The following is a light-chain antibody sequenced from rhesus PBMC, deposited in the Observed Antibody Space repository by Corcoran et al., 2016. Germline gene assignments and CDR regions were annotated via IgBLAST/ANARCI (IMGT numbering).Light chain of an antibody. Sequence: DIQMTQSPSSLSASVGDTVTFTCRASQSIRSWLDWYQQNPGKAPKLLIDRTSSLQRGVPSRVSGSGSGTDFKLTISSLQPEDFATYYCLQYSSSPWTFGQGTKVEIK. CDR1: QSIRSW. J-gene: IGKJ1*01. CDR3: LQYSSSPWT. V-gene: IGKV1-22*01. CDR2: RTS.